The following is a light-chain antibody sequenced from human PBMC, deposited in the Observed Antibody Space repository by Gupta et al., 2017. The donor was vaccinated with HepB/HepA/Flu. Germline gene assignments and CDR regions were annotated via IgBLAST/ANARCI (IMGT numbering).Light chain of an antibody. Sequence: DIHMTQSPSSLSASVGDRVTITCQASQGISSYLDWYQQKPGKAPKLLIYDASNLETGVPSRFSGSGSGTDFTFTISSLQPEDFATYYCQQDDNRPLTFGGGTKVEIK. J-gene: IGKJ4*01. CDR3: QQDDNRPLT. CDR2: DAS. CDR1: QGISSY. V-gene: IGKV1-33*01.